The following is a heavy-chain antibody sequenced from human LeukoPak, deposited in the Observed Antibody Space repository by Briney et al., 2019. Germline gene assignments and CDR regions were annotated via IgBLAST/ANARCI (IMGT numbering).Heavy chain of an antibody. V-gene: IGHV3-30*03. D-gene: IGHD1-14*01. Sequence: GGSLRLSCAASGFTFSSYGMHWVRQAPGKGLEWVAVISYDGSNKYYADSVKGRFTISRDNSKNTLYLQMNSLRAEDTAVYYCARLDTLTRNYYYYYYMDVWGKGTTVTISS. CDR3: ARLDTLTRNYYYYYYMDV. J-gene: IGHJ6*03. CDR1: GFTFSSYG. CDR2: ISYDGSNK.